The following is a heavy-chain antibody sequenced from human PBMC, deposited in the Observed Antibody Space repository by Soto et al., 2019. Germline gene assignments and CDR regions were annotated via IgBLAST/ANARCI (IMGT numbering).Heavy chain of an antibody. D-gene: IGHD7-27*01. CDR2: ISGSGGST. CDR3: TKAPVVWGSSWYFDL. V-gene: IGHV3-23*01. J-gene: IGHJ2*01. Sequence: EVQLLESGGGLVQPGGSLRLSCAASGFKFSNSAMTWVRQAPGKGLECVSSISGSGGSTYYADSVKGRFTISRDNSKHTLYLQMNIVGAEDTAVYYCTKAPVVWGSSWYFDLWGRGTLVTVSS. CDR1: GFKFSNSA.